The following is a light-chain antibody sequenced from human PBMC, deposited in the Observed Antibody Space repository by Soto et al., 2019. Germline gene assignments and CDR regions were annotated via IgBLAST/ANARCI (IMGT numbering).Light chain of an antibody. Sequence: QSALTQPAAVSGSPGQSITISCTGTSRDVGGYNYVSWYQQHPDKAPKLIIYEVSNRPPGVSNRFSASKSANTASLSISGLQAEDEADYYCSSFTRTSTRVFGTGTKVTVL. V-gene: IGLV2-14*01. CDR3: SSFTRTSTRV. CDR1: SRDVGGYNY. CDR2: EVS. J-gene: IGLJ1*01.